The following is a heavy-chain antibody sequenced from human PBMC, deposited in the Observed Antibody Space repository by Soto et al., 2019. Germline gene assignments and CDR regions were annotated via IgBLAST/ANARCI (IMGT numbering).Heavy chain of an antibody. J-gene: IGHJ4*02. D-gene: IGHD2-15*01. CDR2: ISYDGSNK. V-gene: IGHV3-30-3*01. CDR3: ASGCSGGSCYPGWSVFDY. Sequence: QVQLVESGGGVVQPGRSLRLSCAASGFTFSSYAMHWVRQAPGKGLEWVAVISYDGSNKYYADSVKGRFTISRDNSKNTLYLQMNSLRAEDTAVYYCASGCSGGSCYPGWSVFDYWGQGTLVTVSS. CDR1: GFTFSSYA.